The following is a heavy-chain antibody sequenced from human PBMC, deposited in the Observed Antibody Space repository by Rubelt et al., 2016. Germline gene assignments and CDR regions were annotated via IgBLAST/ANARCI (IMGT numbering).Heavy chain of an antibody. D-gene: IGHD7-27*01. J-gene: IGHJ4*02. CDR2: INPNGGGT. Sequence: QLVQSAAEVKEPGASVKVSCKASGYTFTDYFMNWVRQAPGQGLEWMGRINPNGGGTGYAQKVQGRGTMTRETSINTAYMELSSLTSDDTAVYYCARDLTGAGFWGQGTLVTVSS. V-gene: IGHV1-2*06. CDR1: GYTFTDYF. CDR3: ARDLTGAGF.